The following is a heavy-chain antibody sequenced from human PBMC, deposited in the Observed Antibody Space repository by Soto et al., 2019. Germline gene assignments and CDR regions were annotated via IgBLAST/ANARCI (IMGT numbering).Heavy chain of an antibody. D-gene: IGHD5-18*01. CDR3: ARGLYAAMVLHYFDY. CDR1: GYTFTTYG. J-gene: IGHJ4*02. Sequence: QVQLVQSGAEVKKPGASVKVSCKASGYTFTTYGITWVRQAPGQGLEWMGWISAYNGNTNYAQKLQGRVTMTTDTSTSIAYMELRGLRSDDTAVYYCARGLYAAMVLHYFDYWGQGTLVTVSS. CDR2: ISAYNGNT. V-gene: IGHV1-18*01.